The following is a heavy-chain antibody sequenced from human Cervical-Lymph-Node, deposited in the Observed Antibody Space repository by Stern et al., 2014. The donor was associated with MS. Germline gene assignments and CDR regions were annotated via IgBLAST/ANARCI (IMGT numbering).Heavy chain of an antibody. CDR1: GGSINSGGYY. CDR2: IYYSGSTT. D-gene: IGHD3-3*01. Sequence: VQLVESGPGLVKPSQTLSLTCTVSGGSINSGGYYWGWIRQHPGKGLEWIGYIYYSGSTTYQNPSLKSRAIISVDSSKNQFSLKLSSVTAADTAVYYCARVLEDDLTDWYFDLWGRGTLVTVSA. V-gene: IGHV4-31*03. CDR3: ARVLEDDLTDWYFDL. J-gene: IGHJ2*01.